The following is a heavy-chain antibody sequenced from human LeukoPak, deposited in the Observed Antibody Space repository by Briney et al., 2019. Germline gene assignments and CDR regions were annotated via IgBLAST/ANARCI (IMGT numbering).Heavy chain of an antibody. CDR2: IYYSGST. CDR1: GGSISIYY. CDR3: ATQERIYDVLTAYYNPKYFFDH. D-gene: IGHD3-9*01. J-gene: IGHJ4*02. V-gene: IGHV4-59*08. Sequence: SETLSLTCTVSGGSISIYYGSWIRQSPGKGLEWIGYIYYSGSTNYNPSLKSRVTISVDTSKHQFSLQLSSVTAADTAVYYCATQERIYDVLTAYYNPKYFFDHWSQGTLVTVSS.